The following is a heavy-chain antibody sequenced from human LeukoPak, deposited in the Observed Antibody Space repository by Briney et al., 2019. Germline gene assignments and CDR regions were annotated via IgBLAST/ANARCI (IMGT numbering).Heavy chain of an antibody. J-gene: IGHJ1*01. CDR3: ARVALYSSRTGYFQH. V-gene: IGHV4-59*01. Sequence: SETLSLTCTVSGGPISSYYWSWIRQPPGKGLEWIGYIYYSGSTNYNPSLKSRVTISVDTSKNQFSLKLSSVTAADTAVYYCARVALYSSRTGYFQHWGQGTLVTVSS. CDR1: GGPISSYY. CDR2: IYYSGST. D-gene: IGHD6-13*01.